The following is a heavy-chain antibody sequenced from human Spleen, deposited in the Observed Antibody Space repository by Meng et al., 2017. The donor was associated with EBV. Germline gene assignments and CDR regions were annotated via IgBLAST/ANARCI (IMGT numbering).Heavy chain of an antibody. Sequence: QVQLVQSGAEVKKPGASGKVSCKASGYTFTSYFFSWVRQAPGQGLEWMGWISANNGNTHYAQKFQGRVTMTTDTSTSTAYMELRTLTSDDTAVYYCAKGDDSSGYYSPFDYWGQGTLVTVSS. CDR3: AKGDDSSGYYSPFDY. V-gene: IGHV1-18*01. J-gene: IGHJ4*02. D-gene: IGHD3-22*01. CDR2: ISANNGNT. CDR1: GYTFTSYF.